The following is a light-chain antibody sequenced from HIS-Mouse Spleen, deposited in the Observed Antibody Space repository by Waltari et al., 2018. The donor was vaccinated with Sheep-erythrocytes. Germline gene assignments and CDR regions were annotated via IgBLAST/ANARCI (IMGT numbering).Light chain of an antibody. J-gene: IGLJ2*01. CDR2: QDS. CDR1: KLGDKY. V-gene: IGLV3-1*01. CDR3: QAWDSSTAWNVV. Sequence: SYELTQPPSVSVSPGQTASITCSGDKLGDKYACWYQQKPGQSPVLVIYQDSKRPSGIPERFYGYNSGNTATLTISGTQAMDEADYYCQAWDSSTAWNVVFGGGTKLTVL.